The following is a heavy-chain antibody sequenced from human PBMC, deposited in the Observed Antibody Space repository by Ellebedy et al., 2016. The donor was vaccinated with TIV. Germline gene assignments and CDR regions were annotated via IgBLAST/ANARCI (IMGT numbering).Heavy chain of an antibody. Sequence: ASVKVSCKASGYTFTAYHIHWVRQAPGQGLEWMGWIYPYNGDTNYAQKFQGRVTMTRDTSISTAYMELSRLRSDDTAVYYCARDPCSSTSCTWSDPWGQGTLVTVSS. CDR2: IYPYNGDT. V-gene: IGHV1-2*02. CDR3: ARDPCSSTSCTWSDP. CDR1: GYTFTAYH. D-gene: IGHD2-2*01. J-gene: IGHJ5*02.